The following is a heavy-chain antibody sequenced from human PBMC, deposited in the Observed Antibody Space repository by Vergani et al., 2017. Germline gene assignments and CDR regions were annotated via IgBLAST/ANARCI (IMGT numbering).Heavy chain of an antibody. D-gene: IGHD3-10*01. V-gene: IGHV1-2*06. Sequence: QVQLVQSGAEVKKPGASVKVSCKASGYTFTGYYMHWVRQAPGQGLEWMGRINPNRGGTNYAQQFQGRVTMTRDTSISTAYMELSRLRSDDTAVYYCARDGYYGSGLFDYWGQGTLVTVSS. J-gene: IGHJ4*02. CDR3: ARDGYYGSGLFDY. CDR1: GYTFTGYY. CDR2: INPNRGGT.